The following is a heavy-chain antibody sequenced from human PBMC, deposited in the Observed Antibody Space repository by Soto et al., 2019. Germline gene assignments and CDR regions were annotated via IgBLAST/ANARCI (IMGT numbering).Heavy chain of an antibody. Sequence: ETLSLTCAVYGGSFSGYYWSWIRERPWKGLEWIGEINHSGSTNYNPSLKSRVTISVDTSKNQFSLKLSSVTAADTAVYYCARALGYDFWSGYSYYYYYGMDVWGQGTTVTVS. V-gene: IGHV4-34*01. CDR2: INHSGST. D-gene: IGHD3-3*01. J-gene: IGHJ6*02. CDR3: ARALGYDFWSGYSYYYYYGMDV. CDR1: GGSFSGYY.